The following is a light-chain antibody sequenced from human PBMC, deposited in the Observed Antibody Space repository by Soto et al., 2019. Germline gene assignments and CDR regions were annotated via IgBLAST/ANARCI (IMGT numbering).Light chain of an antibody. Sequence: DIQMTQSPSSLSASLAYRFTIACQASHNIYNYLNWYHQKPGRAPKLLIYAASSSQSGVPSRFSGSGSGTEFTLTISSLQPEDYASYYCQQSFNTPVSFGGGTKVDIK. CDR1: HNIYNY. CDR3: QQSFNTPVS. V-gene: IGKV1-39*01. CDR2: AAS. J-gene: IGKJ4*01.